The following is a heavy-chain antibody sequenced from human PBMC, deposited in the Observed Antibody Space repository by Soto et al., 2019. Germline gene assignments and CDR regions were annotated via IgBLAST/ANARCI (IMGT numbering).Heavy chain of an antibody. CDR3: AKDANKDYYGRLDYFDY. CDR1: GFTFSSYA. CDR2: ISGSGGST. V-gene: IGHV3-23*01. Sequence: GGSLRLSCAASGFTFSSYAMSWVRQAPGKGLEWVSAISGSGGSTYYADSVKGRFTISRDNSKNTLYLQMNSLRAEDTAVYYCAKDANKDYYGRLDYFDYWGRGTLVTVSS. J-gene: IGHJ4*02. D-gene: IGHD3-10*01.